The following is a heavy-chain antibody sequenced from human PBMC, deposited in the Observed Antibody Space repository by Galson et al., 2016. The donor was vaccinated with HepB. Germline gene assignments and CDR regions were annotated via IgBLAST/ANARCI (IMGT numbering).Heavy chain of an antibody. J-gene: IGHJ6*02. Sequence: SVKVSCKASDYTFTSYGIAWVRQAPGQGLECMGWISAYNGKTDYAQKFQGRVTMSTDTSTTTGYMELRSLGSDDTAVYYCARAVGSGSYGWHGLDVWGQGTTVTVS. CDR1: DYTFTSYG. CDR3: ARAVGSGSYGWHGLDV. V-gene: IGHV1-18*01. CDR2: ISAYNGKT. D-gene: IGHD3-10*01.